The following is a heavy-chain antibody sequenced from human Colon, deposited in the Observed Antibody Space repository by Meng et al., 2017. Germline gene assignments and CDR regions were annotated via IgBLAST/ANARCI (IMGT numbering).Heavy chain of an antibody. D-gene: IGHD1-14*01. Sequence: GGGLVRPGGSLLLACAASGFTFRDYYMTWNRQAPGKGLEWVSHISSSGKIIDYADSVKGRFTISRDNANNSLYLQMDSLTADDTAVYYCARDHGTGLDHWGQGALVTVSS. CDR3: ARDHGTGLDH. CDR2: ISSSGKII. CDR1: GFTFRDYY. V-gene: IGHV3-11*01. J-gene: IGHJ4*02.